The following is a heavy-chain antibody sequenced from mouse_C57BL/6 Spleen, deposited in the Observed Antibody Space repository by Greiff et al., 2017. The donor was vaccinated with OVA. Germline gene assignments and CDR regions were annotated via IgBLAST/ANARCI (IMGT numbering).Heavy chain of an antibody. J-gene: IGHJ3*01. D-gene: IGHD4-1*01. V-gene: IGHV1-26*01. CDR3: ANWDPWFAY. CDR2: INPNNGGT. Sequence: EVQLQQSGPELVKPGASVKISCKASGYTFTDYYMNWVKQSHGKSLEWIGDINPNNGGTSYNQKFKGKATLTVDKSSSTAYMELRSLTSEDSAVYYCANWDPWFAYWGQGTLVTVSA. CDR1: GYTFTDYY.